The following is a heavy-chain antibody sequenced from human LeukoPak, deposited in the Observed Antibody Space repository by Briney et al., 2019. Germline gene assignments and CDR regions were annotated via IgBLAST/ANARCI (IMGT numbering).Heavy chain of an antibody. CDR3: VKDFGRVRGTPDS. V-gene: IGHV1-69*01. Sequence: GASVKVSCKASGGTFSSYAISWVRQAPGQGLEWMGGIIPIFGTANYAQKFQGRVTITADESTSTAHMELSSLRSEDTAVYYCVKDFGRVRGTPDSWGQGTLVTVSS. CDR2: IIPIFGTA. CDR1: GGTFSSYA. J-gene: IGHJ4*02. D-gene: IGHD2/OR15-2a*01.